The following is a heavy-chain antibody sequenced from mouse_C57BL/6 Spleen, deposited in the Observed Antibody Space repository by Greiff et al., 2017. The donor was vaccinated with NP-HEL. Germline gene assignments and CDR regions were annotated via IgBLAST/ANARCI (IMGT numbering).Heavy chain of an antibody. J-gene: IGHJ4*01. CDR3: ARFKANWYAMDY. V-gene: IGHV1-64*01. CDR1: GYTFTSYW. D-gene: IGHD4-1*01. CDR2: IHPNSGST. Sequence: VKLVESGAELVKPGASVKLSCKASGYTFTSYWMHWVKQRPGQGLEWIGMIHPNSGSTNYNEKFKSKATLTVDKSSSTAYVQLSSLTSEDSAVYYCARFKANWYAMDYWGQGTSVTVSS.